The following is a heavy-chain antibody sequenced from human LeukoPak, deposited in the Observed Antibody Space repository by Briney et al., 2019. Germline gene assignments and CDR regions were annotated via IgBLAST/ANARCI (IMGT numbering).Heavy chain of an antibody. D-gene: IGHD4-23*01. V-gene: IGHV3-7*03. CDR1: GFTFSSYW. Sequence: GGSLRLSCAASGFTFSSYWMSWVRQAPGKGLEWVANIKQDGSEKYYVDSVKGRFTISRDNAKNTLYLQMNSLRAEDTAVYYCAKDFFAVVTPSYLVGWGQGTLVTVSS. CDR3: AKDFFAVVTPSYLVG. J-gene: IGHJ4*02. CDR2: IKQDGSEK.